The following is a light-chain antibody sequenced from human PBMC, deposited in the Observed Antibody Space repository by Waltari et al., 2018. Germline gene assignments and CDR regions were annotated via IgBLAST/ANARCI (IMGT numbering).Light chain of an antibody. CDR1: QSVRWF. CDR2: HAS. Sequence: EIVLTQSPGTLSLSPVERAILSCRASQSVRWFLAWYQQKPGQAPRLLIYHASSRAPGIPDRFSGSGSGTDLSLTISRLEPEDFAVYYCQQYVTLPATFGQGTKLEI. J-gene: IGKJ1*01. CDR3: QQYVTLPAT. V-gene: IGKV3-20*01.